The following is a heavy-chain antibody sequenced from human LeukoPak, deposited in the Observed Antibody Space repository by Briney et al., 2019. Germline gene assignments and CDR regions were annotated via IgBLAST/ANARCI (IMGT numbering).Heavy chain of an antibody. V-gene: IGHV1-46*01. CDR2: INPSGGST. D-gene: IGHD4-17*01. CDR1: GYTFTSYY. Sequence: ASVKVSCKASGYTFTSYYMHWVRQAPGQGLEWMGIINPSGGSTNYAQKFQGRVTMTRDTSTSTIYMELSSLRSEDTAVYYCARDGDGTTWDYWGQGTLVTVSS. CDR3: ARDGDGTTWDY. J-gene: IGHJ4*02.